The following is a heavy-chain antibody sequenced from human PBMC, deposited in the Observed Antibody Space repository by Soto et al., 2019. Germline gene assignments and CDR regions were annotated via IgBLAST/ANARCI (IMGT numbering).Heavy chain of an antibody. CDR1: GFTFSSYA. CDR2: ISYDGSNK. D-gene: IGHD2-2*01. CDR3: ARAGIVVVPAAISRGFYYYGMDV. Sequence: QVQLVESGGGVVQPGRSLRLSCAASGFTFSSYAMHWVRQAPDEGLEWVAVISYDGSNKYYADSVKGRFTISRDNSKNTLYLQMNSLRAEDTAVYYCARAGIVVVPAAISRGFYYYGMDVWGQGTTVTVSS. V-gene: IGHV3-30-3*01. J-gene: IGHJ6*02.